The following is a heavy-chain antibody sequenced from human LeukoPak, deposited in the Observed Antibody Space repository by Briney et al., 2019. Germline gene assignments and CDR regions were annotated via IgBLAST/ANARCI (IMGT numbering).Heavy chain of an antibody. CDR1: GGTFSSYA. CDR2: IRSKANNYAT. CDR3: TTQGDDFWTGYYVG. J-gene: IGHJ4*02. V-gene: IGHV3-73*01. D-gene: IGHD3/OR15-3a*01. Sequence: ASVKVSCKASGGTFSSYAISWVRQASGKGLEWVGHIRSKANNYATTYDASVKGRFTISRDDSKNTAYLQMNGLKTDDTAVYYCTTQGDDFWTGYYVGWGQGTLVTVSS.